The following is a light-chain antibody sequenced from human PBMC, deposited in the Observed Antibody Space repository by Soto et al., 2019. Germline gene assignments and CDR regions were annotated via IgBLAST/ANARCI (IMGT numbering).Light chain of an antibody. CDR1: QSVSTW. V-gene: IGKV1-5*01. CDR2: DAS. CDR3: QQYNGYWT. J-gene: IGKJ1*01. Sequence: DIQMTQSPSTLSASVGDRVTITCRASQSVSTWLAWYQQKPGKAPKLLIYDASSLESGVPSRFNGSGSGTEFTLTISSLQPDDFATYYCQQYNGYWTFGQGTKVDIK.